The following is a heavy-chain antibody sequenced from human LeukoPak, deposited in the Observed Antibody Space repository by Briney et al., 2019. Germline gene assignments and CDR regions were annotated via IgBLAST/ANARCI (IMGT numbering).Heavy chain of an antibody. CDR3: AVASASSGYYQPSIDY. D-gene: IGHD3-22*01. CDR1: GGSLSSYY. V-gene: IGHV4-59*08. CDR2: IYYSGTT. Sequence: PSETLSLTCTVSGGSLSSYYWGWIRQPPGKGLEWIGYIYYSGTTNYNPSLKSRVTISVDTSKNQFSLKLSSVTAADTAVYYCAVASASSGYYQPSIDYWGQGTLVTVSS. J-gene: IGHJ4*02.